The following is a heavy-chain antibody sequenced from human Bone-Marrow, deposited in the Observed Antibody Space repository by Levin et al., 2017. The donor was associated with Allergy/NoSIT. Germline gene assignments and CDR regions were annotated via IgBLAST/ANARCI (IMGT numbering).Heavy chain of an antibody. CDR2: LCHGGTT. Sequence: NASETLSLTCAVSGYSLRRSYCWGWVRQPPGKGLEWIGSLCHGGTTYYNPSLMSRVTMSADTSKNQFSLKVNSVTAADTAIYYCAIIQGATKVDYWGQGTLATVSS. CDR3: AIIQGATKVDY. V-gene: IGHV4-38-2*01. CDR1: GYSLRRSYC. D-gene: IGHD4-17*01. J-gene: IGHJ4*02.